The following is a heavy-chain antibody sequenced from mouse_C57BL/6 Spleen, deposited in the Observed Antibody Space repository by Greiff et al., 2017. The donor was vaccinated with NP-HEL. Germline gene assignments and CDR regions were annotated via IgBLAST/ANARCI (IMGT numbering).Heavy chain of an antibody. CDR3: ARAIYYDYDGAWFAY. V-gene: IGHV1-9*01. D-gene: IGHD2-4*01. CDR2: ILPGSGST. Sequence: VQLQQSGAELMKPGASVKLSCKATGYTFTGYWIEWVKQWPGHGLEWIGEILPGSGSTNYNEKFKGKATFTADTSSNTAYMQLSSLTTEDSAIYYCARAIYYDYDGAWFAYWGQGTLVTVSA. J-gene: IGHJ3*01. CDR1: GYTFTGYW.